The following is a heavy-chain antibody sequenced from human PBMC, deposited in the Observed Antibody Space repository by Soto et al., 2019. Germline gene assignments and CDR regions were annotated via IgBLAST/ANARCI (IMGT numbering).Heavy chain of an antibody. Sequence: GGSLRLSCAASGFPFNNYAMHWVRQAPGKGLEWVAVIWRDGSNEHYADSVKGRFRIARDNSNNTLYLQMNSLRGEDTALYYCARDDVSMVTTFLDYWGLGTLVTVSS. CDR3: ARDDVSMVTTFLDY. V-gene: IGHV3-33*01. D-gene: IGHD2-21*02. CDR2: IWRDGSNE. J-gene: IGHJ4*02. CDR1: GFPFNNYA.